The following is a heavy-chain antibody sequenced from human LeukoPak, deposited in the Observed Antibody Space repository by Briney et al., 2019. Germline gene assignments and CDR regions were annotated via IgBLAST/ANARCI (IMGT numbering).Heavy chain of an antibody. J-gene: IGHJ4*02. V-gene: IGHV1-46*01. CDR2: IYPRDGST. CDR3: ARTYYDSSGYYRDY. Sequence: ASVKVSCKASGYTFTSNYIHWVRQAPGQGLEWMGMIYPRDGSTSYAQKLQGRVTMTTDTSTSTAYMELRSLRSDDTAVYYCARTYYDSSGYYRDYWGQGTLVPVSP. CDR1: GYTFTSNY. D-gene: IGHD3-22*01.